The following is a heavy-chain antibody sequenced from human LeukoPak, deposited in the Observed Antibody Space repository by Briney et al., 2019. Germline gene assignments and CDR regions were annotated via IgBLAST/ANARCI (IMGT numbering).Heavy chain of an antibody. CDR3: ASSVAVAGPFDY. V-gene: IGHV4-30-2*01. D-gene: IGHD6-19*01. CDR2: IYHSGST. Sequence: SETLSLTCAVSGGSISSGGYSWSWIRQPPGKGLEWIGYIYHSGSTYYNPSLKSRVTISVDRSKNQFSLKLSSVTAADTAVYYCASSVAVAGPFDYWGQGTLVTVSS. CDR1: GGSISSGGYS. J-gene: IGHJ4*02.